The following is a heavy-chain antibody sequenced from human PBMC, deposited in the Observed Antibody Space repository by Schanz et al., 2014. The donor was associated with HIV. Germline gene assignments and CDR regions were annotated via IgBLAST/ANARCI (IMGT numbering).Heavy chain of an antibody. CDR3: ARSPDWAGTDAFDI. D-gene: IGHD6-19*01. Sequence: QVQLVESGGGVVQPGRSLRLSCAASGFTFSSYGMNWVRQAPGKGLEWVAVIWYDGSKKYYADSVKGRFTISRDNSKNTLYLQMNSLRAEDRAIYYCARSPDWAGTDAFDIWGQGTMVSVSS. J-gene: IGHJ3*02. CDR2: IWYDGSKK. CDR1: GFTFSSYG. V-gene: IGHV3-33*01.